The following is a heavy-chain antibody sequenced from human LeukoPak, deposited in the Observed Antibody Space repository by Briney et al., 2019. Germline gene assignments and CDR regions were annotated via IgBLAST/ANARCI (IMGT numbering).Heavy chain of an antibody. CDR1: GLSLDDYV. CDR3: AKDLGPLMEEVPHALDY. J-gene: IGHJ4*02. D-gene: IGHD2-2*01. V-gene: IGHV3-43*02. Sequence: PGGSLRLSCAASGLSLDDYVMHWVRQAPGKGLEWVSLINGDGGATFYADSVKGRFTISRDNNNNTLFLQMDSLRPEDTAFYYCAKDLGPLMEEVPHALDYWGQGTLVTVSS. CDR2: INGDGGAT.